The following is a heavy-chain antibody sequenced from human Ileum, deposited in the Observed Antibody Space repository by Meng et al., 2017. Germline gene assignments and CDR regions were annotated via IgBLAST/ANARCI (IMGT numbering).Heavy chain of an antibody. V-gene: IGHV4-4*02. D-gene: IGHD1-26*01. CDR1: GDSISSSGW. CDR2: IYQSGST. J-gene: IGHJ4*02. Sequence: QGQLPEPGPGLVKPSGTLSLTCAGSGDSISSSGWWSWVRQPPGKGLEWIGQIYQSGSTNYNPSLKSRVTISIDRSENQLSLKLSSVTAADTAVYYCARHIVGPTPGMEYWGQGTLVTVSS. CDR3: ARHIVGPTPGMEY.